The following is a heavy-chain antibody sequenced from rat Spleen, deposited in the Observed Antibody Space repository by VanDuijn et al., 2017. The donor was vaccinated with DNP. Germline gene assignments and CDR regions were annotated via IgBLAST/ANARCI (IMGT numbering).Heavy chain of an antibody. Sequence: EVQLVESGGGLVQPGRSMKVSCAASGFTFSNYGMHWIRQAPTKGLEWVASISPSDGSTYYRDSVKGRFTISRDNAKSTLYLQMDSLRSEDTATYYCAKDPSITTVPHWYFDFWGPGTMVTVSS. V-gene: IGHV5-19*01. CDR2: ISPSDGST. CDR3: AKDPSITTVPHWYFDF. J-gene: IGHJ1*01. CDR1: GFTFSNYG. D-gene: IGHD1-1*01.